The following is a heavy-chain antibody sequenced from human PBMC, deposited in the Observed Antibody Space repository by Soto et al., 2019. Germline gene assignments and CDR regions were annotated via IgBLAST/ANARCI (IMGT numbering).Heavy chain of an antibody. Sequence: PGESLKISCKGSGYSFTSYWIGWVRQMPGKGLEWMGIIYPGDSDTRYSPSFQGQVTISADKSISTAYLQWSSLKASDTDMYYCERHSSSRYYYYYYGMDVWGQGTTVTVSS. CDR2: IYPGDSDT. D-gene: IGHD6-6*01. V-gene: IGHV5-51*01. CDR1: GYSFTSYW. CDR3: ERHSSSRYYYYYYGMDV. J-gene: IGHJ6*02.